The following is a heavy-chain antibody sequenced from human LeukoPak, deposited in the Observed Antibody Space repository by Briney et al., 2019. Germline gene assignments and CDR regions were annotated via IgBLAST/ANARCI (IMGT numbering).Heavy chain of an antibody. Sequence: ASVKVSCKASGYTFTSYAMHWVRQAPGQRLEWMGWINAGNGNTKYSQKFQGRVTITRDTSASTAYMEPSSLRSEDTAVYYCARDNLPDDYVWGSYRYNLDYWGQGTLVTVSS. J-gene: IGHJ4*02. CDR3: ARDNLPDDYVWGSYRYNLDY. D-gene: IGHD3-16*02. V-gene: IGHV1-3*01. CDR2: INAGNGNT. CDR1: GYTFTSYA.